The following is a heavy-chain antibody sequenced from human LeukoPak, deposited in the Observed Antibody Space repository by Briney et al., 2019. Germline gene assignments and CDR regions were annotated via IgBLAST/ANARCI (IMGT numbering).Heavy chain of an antibody. CDR1: GGIFSSYA. CDR2: IIPIFGIA. D-gene: IGHD3-16*01. CDR3: APQEGLRAPNWFDP. V-gene: IGHV1-69*04. Sequence: SVKVSCKASGGIFSSYAISWVGQAPGQGLEWMGRIIPIFGIANYAQKFQGRVTITADKSTSTAYMELSSLRSEDTAVYYCAPQEGLRAPNWFDPWGQGTLVTVSS. J-gene: IGHJ5*02.